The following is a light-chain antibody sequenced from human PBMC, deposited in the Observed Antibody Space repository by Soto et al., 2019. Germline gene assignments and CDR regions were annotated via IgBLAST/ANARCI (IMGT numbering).Light chain of an antibody. CDR1: GSDVGGYNY. V-gene: IGLV2-8*01. CDR2: EVN. CDR3: SSYAGSSNV. J-gene: IGLJ1*01. Sequence: QSALTQPPSASGSPGQSVAISCIGTGSDVGGYNYVSWYQQHPGKAPKLMIYEVNKRPSGVPDRFSGSKSGNTASLTVSGLQAEDEADYYCSSYAGSSNVFGTGTKVTVL.